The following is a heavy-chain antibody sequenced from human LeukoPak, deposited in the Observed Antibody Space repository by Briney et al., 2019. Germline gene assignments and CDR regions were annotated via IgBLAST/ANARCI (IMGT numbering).Heavy chain of an antibody. Sequence: SETLSLTCAVYGGSFSGYYWSWIRQPPGKGLEWIGEINHSGSTNYNPSLKSRVTISVDTSKNQFSLKLSSVTAADTAVYYCARRPTMVRGVIGSFFSYWGQGTLVTVYS. CDR3: ARRPTMVRGVIGSFFSY. V-gene: IGHV4-34*01. J-gene: IGHJ4*02. D-gene: IGHD3-10*01. CDR1: GGSFSGYY. CDR2: INHSGST.